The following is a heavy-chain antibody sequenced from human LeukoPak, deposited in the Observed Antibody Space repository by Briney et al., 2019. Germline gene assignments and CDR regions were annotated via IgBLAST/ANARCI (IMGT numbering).Heavy chain of an antibody. CDR1: GYSSSSGYY. CDR3: ACCSGGTCYGGWFDP. CDR2: IYHTGST. D-gene: IGHD2-15*01. Sequence: NPSETLSLTCAVSGYSSSSGYYWGWIRQPPGKGPEWIGSIYHTGSTYYNPSLKSRVTISVDTSKNQFSLKLSSVTAADTAVYYCACCSGGTCYGGWFDPWGQGTLVTVSS. V-gene: IGHV4-38-2*01. J-gene: IGHJ5*02.